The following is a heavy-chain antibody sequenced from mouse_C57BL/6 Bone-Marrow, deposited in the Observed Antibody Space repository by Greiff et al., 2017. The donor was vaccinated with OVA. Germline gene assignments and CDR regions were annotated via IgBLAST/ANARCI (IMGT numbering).Heavy chain of an antibody. CDR2: IYYSGTI. J-gene: IGHJ1*03. V-gene: IGHV3-5*01. CDR1: GISITTGNYR. CDR3: AREDGRWYFDV. D-gene: IGHD1-1*01. Sequence: VQLQQSGPGLVKPSQTVFLTCTVTGISITTGNYRWSWIRQFPGNKLEWIGYIYYSGTITYNPSLTSRTTITRDTPKNQFFLEMNSLTAEDTATYYCAREDGRWYFDVWGTGTTVTVSS.